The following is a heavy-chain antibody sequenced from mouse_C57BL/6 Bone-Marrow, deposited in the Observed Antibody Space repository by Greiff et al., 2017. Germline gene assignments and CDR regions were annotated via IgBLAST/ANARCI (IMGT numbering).Heavy chain of an antibody. V-gene: IGHV1-74*01. CDR3: AQLITTVVADY. D-gene: IGHD1-1*01. CDR2: IHPSDSDT. J-gene: IGHJ2*01. Sequence: QVQLKQPGAELVKPGASVKVSCKASGYTFTSYWMHWVKQRPGQGLEWIGRIHPSDSDTNYNQKFKGKATLTVDKSSSTAYMQLSSLTSEDSAVYYCAQLITTVVADYWGQGTAPTVSA. CDR1: GYTFTSYW.